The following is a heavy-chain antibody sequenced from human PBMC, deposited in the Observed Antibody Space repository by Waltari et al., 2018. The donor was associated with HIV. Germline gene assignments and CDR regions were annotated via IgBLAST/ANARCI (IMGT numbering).Heavy chain of an antibody. CDR3: ARGVLSLAVAGTHFDY. Sequence: QVQLHQWGAGLLQPSETLSLTCAVYGGSFSGHYWSWIRQSPGKGLEWIGEINHSGTTNYNPSLKSRLTMSLDTSKNQFSLRLTSMTAADTALYYCARGVLSLAVAGTHFDYWGQGTLVTVSS. D-gene: IGHD6-19*01. CDR1: GGSFSGHY. CDR2: INHSGTT. V-gene: IGHV4-34*01. J-gene: IGHJ4*02.